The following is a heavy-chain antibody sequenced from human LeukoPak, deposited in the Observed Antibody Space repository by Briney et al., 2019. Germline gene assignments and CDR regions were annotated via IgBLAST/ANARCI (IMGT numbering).Heavy chain of an antibody. V-gene: IGHV4-59*01. CDR1: GGSISSYY. CDR3: ARDGSGYEVDAFDI. CDR2: IYYSGST. J-gene: IGHJ3*02. D-gene: IGHD5-12*01. Sequence: PSETLSLTCTVSGGSISSYYWSWIRQPPGKGLEWIGYIYYSGSTNYNPSLKSRVTISVDTSKNQFSLKLSSVTAADTAVYYCARDGSGYEVDAFDIWGQGTMVTVSS.